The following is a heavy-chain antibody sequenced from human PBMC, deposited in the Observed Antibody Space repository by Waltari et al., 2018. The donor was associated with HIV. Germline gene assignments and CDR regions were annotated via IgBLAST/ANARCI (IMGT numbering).Heavy chain of an antibody. CDR1: GFTVGSNS. CDR2: IQSGGNI. D-gene: IGHD2-21*02. CDR3: AAYCGSDCYSMLQYGVDV. Sequence: EVQLVESGGALTQPGGSLSLSCAAPGFTVGSNSMNSSRQAPGKGRGWVSLIQSGGNIYYADSVKGRFTVSRDKSKNSMYLQMNSLRAEDTAVYYCAAYCGSDCYSMLQYGVDVWGHGTTVIVSS. J-gene: IGHJ6*02. V-gene: IGHV3-53*01.